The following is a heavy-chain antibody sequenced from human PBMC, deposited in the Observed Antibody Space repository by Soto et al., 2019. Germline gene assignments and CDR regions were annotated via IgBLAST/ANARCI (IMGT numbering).Heavy chain of an antibody. Sequence: QVQLQESGPGLVKPSETLSLTCTVSGGSISGYFWSWIRQPPGKGLECIGYLSDSGSTDYTPSITRRVTISVDTSKNQFSLQLSSVTAADTDVYYCARKEYGDGLDVWGQGTTVTVSS. CDR3: ARKEYGDGLDV. CDR1: GGSISGYF. J-gene: IGHJ6*02. CDR2: LSDSGST. V-gene: IGHV4-59*01. D-gene: IGHD2-2*01.